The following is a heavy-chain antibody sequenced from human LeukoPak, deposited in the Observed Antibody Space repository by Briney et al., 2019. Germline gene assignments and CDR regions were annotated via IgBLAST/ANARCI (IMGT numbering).Heavy chain of an antibody. CDR3: ARGYDFWSGYYGD. D-gene: IGHD3-3*01. CDR2: IYYSGST. J-gene: IGHJ4*02. V-gene: IGHV4-59*01. Sequence: TPSETLSLTCTVSGGSISSYYWSWIRQPPGKGLEWIGYIYYSGSTNYNPSLKSRVTISVDTSKNQFSLKLSSVTAADTAVYYCARGYDFWSGYYGDWGQGTLVTVSS. CDR1: GGSISSYY.